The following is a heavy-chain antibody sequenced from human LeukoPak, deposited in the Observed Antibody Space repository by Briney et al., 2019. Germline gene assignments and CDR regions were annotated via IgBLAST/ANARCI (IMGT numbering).Heavy chain of an antibody. Sequence: GGSLRLSCAASGFAFSSYAMSWVRQAPGKGLEWVSAISGSGGSTYYADSVKGRFTISRDNSKNTLYLQMNSLRAEDTAVYYCASRQINWNDARGYYYGMDVWGQGTTVTVSS. J-gene: IGHJ6*02. V-gene: IGHV3-23*01. CDR2: ISGSGGST. CDR3: ASRQINWNDARGYYYGMDV. D-gene: IGHD1-1*01. CDR1: GFAFSSYA.